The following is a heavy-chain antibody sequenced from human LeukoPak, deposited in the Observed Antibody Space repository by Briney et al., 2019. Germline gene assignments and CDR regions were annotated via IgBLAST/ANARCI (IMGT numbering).Heavy chain of an antibody. Sequence: SETLSLTCTVSGGSIRSSSYYWGWIRQPPGKGLEWIGSIYYSGSTYYNPSLKSRVTISVDTSKNQFSLKLSSVTAADTAVYYCARDGAAAHYYYGMDVWGQGTTVTVSS. CDR3: ARDGAAAHYYYGMDV. CDR1: GGSIRSSSYY. CDR2: IYYSGST. V-gene: IGHV4-39*07. J-gene: IGHJ6*02. D-gene: IGHD6-13*01.